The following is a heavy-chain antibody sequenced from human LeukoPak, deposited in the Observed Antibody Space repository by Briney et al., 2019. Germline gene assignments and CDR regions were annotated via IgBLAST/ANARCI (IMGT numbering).Heavy chain of an antibody. Sequence: SETLSLTCGVYGGSLSGYFWNWIRQPPGKGLEWLGEIDHSGNTNYNPSLKSRVTISIDTSKNQFSLKLSSVTAADTAVNYCARHERDASLDHALDIWGQGTMVTVSS. CDR3: ARHERDASLDHALDI. J-gene: IGHJ3*02. D-gene: IGHD5-24*01. CDR1: GGSLSGYF. CDR2: IDHSGNT. V-gene: IGHV4-34*01.